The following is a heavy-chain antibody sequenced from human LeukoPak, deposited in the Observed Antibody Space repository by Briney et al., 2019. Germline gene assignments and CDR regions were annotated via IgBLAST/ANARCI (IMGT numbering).Heavy chain of an antibody. Sequence: HPGGSLRLSCAASGFTFDDYAMHWVRQAPGKGLEWVSLISWDGGSTYYADSVKGRFTISRDNAKNSLYLQMNSLRAEDTAVYYCARDIEVWSSSGWYGPSYFDYWGQGTLVTVSS. CDR3: ARDIEVWSSSGWYGPSYFDY. D-gene: IGHD6-19*01. CDR2: ISWDGGST. V-gene: IGHV3-43D*03. J-gene: IGHJ4*02. CDR1: GFTFDDYA.